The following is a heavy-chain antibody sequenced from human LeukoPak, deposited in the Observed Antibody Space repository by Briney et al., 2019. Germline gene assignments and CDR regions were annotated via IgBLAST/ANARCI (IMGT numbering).Heavy chain of an antibody. V-gene: IGHV5-51*01. J-gene: IGHJ4*02. CDR1: GYSFTSYW. CDR2: IYPGDSDT. Sequence: GESLKISCKGSGYSFTSYWIGWVRQMPGKGLEWMGIIYPGDSDTRYSPSFQGQVTISADKSINTAYLQWSSLRASDTAMYYCARQGTIVAGTLGTTFDYWGQGTLLTVSS. CDR3: ARQGTIVAGTLGTTFDY. D-gene: IGHD5-12*01.